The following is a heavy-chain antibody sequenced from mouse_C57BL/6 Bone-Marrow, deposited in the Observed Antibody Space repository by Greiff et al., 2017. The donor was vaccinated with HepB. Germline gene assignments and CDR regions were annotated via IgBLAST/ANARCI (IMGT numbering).Heavy chain of an antibody. J-gene: IGHJ2*01. V-gene: IGHV1-55*01. CDR1: GYTFTSYW. CDR2: IYPGSGST. CDR3: ARFPKFITTVVATGNY. D-gene: IGHD1-1*01. Sequence: VKLMESGAELVKPGASVKMSCKASGYTFTSYWITWVKQRPGQGLEWIGDIYPGSGSTNYNEKFKSKATLTVDTSSSTAYMQLSSLTSEDSAVYYCARFPKFITTVVATGNYWGQGTTLTVSS.